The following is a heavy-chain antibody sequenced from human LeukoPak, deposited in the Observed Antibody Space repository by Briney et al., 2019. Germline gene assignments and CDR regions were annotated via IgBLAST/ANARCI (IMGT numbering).Heavy chain of an antibody. CDR3: ARISGSYEGLDY. D-gene: IGHD1-26*01. Sequence: ASVKVSCTASGYTFTGYFMHWVRQAPGQGLEWMGWINSNSGGTNYAQKFQGRVTMTRDTSISTAYMELSRLRSDDTAVYYCARISGSYEGLDYWGQGTLVTVSS. J-gene: IGHJ4*02. CDR1: GYTFTGYF. V-gene: IGHV1-2*02. CDR2: INSNSGGT.